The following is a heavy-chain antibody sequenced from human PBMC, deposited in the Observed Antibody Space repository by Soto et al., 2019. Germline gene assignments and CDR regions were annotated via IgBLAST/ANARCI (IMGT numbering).Heavy chain of an antibody. J-gene: IGHJ6*02. CDR1: GFTFSTAW. CDR3: TTGLTIWLDCMYV. D-gene: IGHD3-9*01. V-gene: IGHV3-15*07. Sequence: EVQLGESGGGLVKPGGSLRLSCAASGFTFSTAWINWVRQAPGKGLAWVGRIKSKTAGGAIDYAAPVKGRFTISRDDPKDTRYLQMNSLKTEDTAVYYCTTGLTIWLDCMYVCGQGNKVTVAS. CDR2: IKSKTAGGAI.